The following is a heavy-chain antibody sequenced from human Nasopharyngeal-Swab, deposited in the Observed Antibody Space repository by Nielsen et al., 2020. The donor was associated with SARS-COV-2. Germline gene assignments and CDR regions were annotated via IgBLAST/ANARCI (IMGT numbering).Heavy chain of an antibody. V-gene: IGHV3-48*04. D-gene: IGHD6-6*01. J-gene: IGHJ4*02. CDR3: ARDPAYSSSTFDY. CDR2: ISSSSSTI. Sequence: WIRQPPGKGLEWVSYISSSSSTIYYADSVKGRFTISRDNAKKSLYLQMNSLRVEDTGVYYCARDPAYSSSTFDYWGQGTLVTVSS.